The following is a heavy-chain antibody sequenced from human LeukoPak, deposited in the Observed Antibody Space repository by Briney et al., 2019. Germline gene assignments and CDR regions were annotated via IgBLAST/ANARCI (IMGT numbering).Heavy chain of an antibody. D-gene: IGHD3-22*01. CDR3: RVVITTTDY. J-gene: IGHJ4*02. CDR2: ISYDGSNK. V-gene: IGHV3-30*03. CDR1: GFTFSSYG. Sequence: GGSLRLSCAASGFTFSSYGMHWVRQAPGKGLEWVAVISYDGSNKYYADSVKGRFTISRDNSKNTLYLQMNSLRVEDTAVYYCRVVITTTDYWGQGTLVTVSS.